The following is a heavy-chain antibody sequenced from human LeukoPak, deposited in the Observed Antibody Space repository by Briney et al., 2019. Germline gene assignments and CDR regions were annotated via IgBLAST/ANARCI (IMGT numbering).Heavy chain of an antibody. D-gene: IGHD1-26*01. CDR3: MRHLWVGHFDY. CDR1: GGSISSSSHY. CDR2: IFYSGST. Sequence: PSETLSLTCTVSGGSISSSSHYWDWIRQPPGKGLEWIGSIFYSGSTYYNPSLKSRVTISVDTSKNRFSLKLSSVTAADTAVYYNMRHLWVGHFDYWGQGTLVTVSS. J-gene: IGHJ4*02. V-gene: IGHV4-39*01.